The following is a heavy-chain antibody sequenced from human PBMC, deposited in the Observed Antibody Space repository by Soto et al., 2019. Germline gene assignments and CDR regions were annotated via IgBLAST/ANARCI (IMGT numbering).Heavy chain of an antibody. CDR3: ARDGFPVTTLIPADGDAFDI. Sequence: EVQLVESGGGLVQPGGSLRLSCAASGFTVSSNYMSWVRQAPGKGLEWVSVIYSGGSTYYADSVKGRFTISRDNSKNTLYLQMNSLRAEDTAVYYCARDGFPVTTLIPADGDAFDIWGQGKMVTVSS. CDR2: IYSGGST. D-gene: IGHD4-17*01. CDR1: GFTVSSNY. J-gene: IGHJ3*02. V-gene: IGHV3-66*01.